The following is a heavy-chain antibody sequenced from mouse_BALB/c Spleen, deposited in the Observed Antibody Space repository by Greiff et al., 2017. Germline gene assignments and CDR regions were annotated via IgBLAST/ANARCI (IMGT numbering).Heavy chain of an antibody. D-gene: IGHD1-1*02. CDR1: GFSLTSYC. V-gene: IGHV2-6-2*01. Sequence: QVQLQQSGPDLVAPSPTLSITCTVSGFSLTSYCVHWVRQTPGKGLEWLGVIWSDGSTTYNSALKSRLSISKDNSKSQVFLKMNSLQTDDTAMYYCARHGNSYAMDYWGQGTSVTVSS. CDR2: IWSDGST. CDR3: ARHGNSYAMDY. J-gene: IGHJ4*01.